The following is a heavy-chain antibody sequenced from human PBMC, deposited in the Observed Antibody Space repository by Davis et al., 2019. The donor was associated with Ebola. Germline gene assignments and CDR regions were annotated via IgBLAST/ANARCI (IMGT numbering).Heavy chain of an antibody. D-gene: IGHD4-23*01. CDR2: IKSKAYGGTT. CDR3: SRDYGGAGDY. CDR1: GFTLSNAW. J-gene: IGHJ4*02. Sequence: SLRPSCVPSGFTLSNAWLSWVRQAPGKGLEWVGRIKSKAYGGTTEYAASVKGRFTISRDDSKSIAYLQMDSLKTEDTDVYYCSRDYGGAGDYWGQGTLVTVSS. V-gene: IGHV3-15*01.